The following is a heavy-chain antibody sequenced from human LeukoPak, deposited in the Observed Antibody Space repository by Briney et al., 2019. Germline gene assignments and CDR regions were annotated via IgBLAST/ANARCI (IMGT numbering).Heavy chain of an antibody. CDR2: SNSDGSST. CDR1: GFTFKTYW. D-gene: IGHD4-23*01. V-gene: IGHV3-74*01. CDR3: ARDLKGPVNDVFDM. J-gene: IGHJ3*02. Sequence: GGSLRLSCAVSGFTFKTYWMHWVRQAPGKGLVWVSHSNSDGSSTSYADSVRGRFTISRDNAKNTLYLQMNSLRAEDTAVYYCARDLKGPVNDVFDMWGQGTMVTVSS.